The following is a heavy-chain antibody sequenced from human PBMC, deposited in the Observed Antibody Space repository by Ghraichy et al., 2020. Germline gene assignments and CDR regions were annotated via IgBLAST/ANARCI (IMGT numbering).Heavy chain of an antibody. D-gene: IGHD3-9*01. V-gene: IGHV3-30*18. J-gene: IGHJ6*02. CDR1: GFTFSSYG. Sequence: GGSLRLSCAASGFTFSSYGMHWVRQAPGKGLEWVAVISYDGSNKYYADSVKGRFTISRDNSKNTLYLQMNSLRAEDTAVYYCAKESPGPADWMHYYGMDVWGQGTTVTVSS. CDR3: AKESPGPADWMHYYGMDV. CDR2: ISYDGSNK.